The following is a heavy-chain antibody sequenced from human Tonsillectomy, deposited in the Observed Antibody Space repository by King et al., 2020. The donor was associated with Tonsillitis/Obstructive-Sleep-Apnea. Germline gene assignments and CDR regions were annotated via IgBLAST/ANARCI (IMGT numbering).Heavy chain of an antibody. CDR1: GGSISSYY. V-gene: IGHV4-59*08. Sequence: QLQESGPGLVKPSETLSLTCTVSGGSISSYYWSWIRQPPGKGLEWIGYIYYTGSTNYNPSLKSRVTISLDMSQNQFSLKLTSVTAADTAVYYCARHLLKTTSVCFDYWGQGTLVTVSS. CDR2: IYYTGST. J-gene: IGHJ4*02. D-gene: IGHD3-16*01. CDR3: ARHLLKTTSVCFDY.